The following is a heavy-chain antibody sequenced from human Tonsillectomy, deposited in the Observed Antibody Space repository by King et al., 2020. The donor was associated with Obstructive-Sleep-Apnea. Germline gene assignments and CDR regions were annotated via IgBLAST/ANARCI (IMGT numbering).Heavy chain of an antibody. CDR2: IIPIIGIA. Sequence: QLVQSGAEVKKPGSSVKVSCKASGGTFSSYAISWVRQAPGQGLEWMGGIIPIIGIANYAQKVQGRVTITADKSTSTAYMELSSLRSEDTAVYYCARNPQREIGVVVAATQGAFDIWGQGTMVTVSS. CDR1: GGTFSSYA. D-gene: IGHD2-15*01. CDR3: ARNPQREIGVVVAATQGAFDI. J-gene: IGHJ3*02. V-gene: IGHV1-69*10.